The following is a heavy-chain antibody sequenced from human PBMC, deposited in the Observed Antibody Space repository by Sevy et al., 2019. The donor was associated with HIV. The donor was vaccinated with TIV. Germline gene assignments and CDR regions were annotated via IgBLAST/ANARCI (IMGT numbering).Heavy chain of an antibody. D-gene: IGHD2-2*01. V-gene: IGHV4-39*01. CDR2: IYYSGST. Sequence: ETLSLTCTVSGGSISSSSYYWGWIRQPPGKGLEWIGSIYYSGSTYYNPSLKSRVTISVDTSKNQFSLKLSSVTAADTAVYYCARRTDCSSTSCYAFDYWGQGTLVTVSS. CDR3: ARRTDCSSTSCYAFDY. J-gene: IGHJ4*02. CDR1: GGSISSSSYY.